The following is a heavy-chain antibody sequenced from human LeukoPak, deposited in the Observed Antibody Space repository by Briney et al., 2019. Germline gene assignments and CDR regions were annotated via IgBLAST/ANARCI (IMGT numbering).Heavy chain of an antibody. CDR2: MNPNSGNT. D-gene: IGHD3-3*01. V-gene: IGHV1-8*01. Sequence: ASVKVSCKASGYTFTSYDINWVRQATGQGLEWMGWMNPNSGNTGYAQKFQGRVTMTRNTSISTAYTELSSLRSEDTAVYYCARGSTPPYYDFWSGYFSYGMDVWGQGTTVTVSS. CDR3: ARGSTPPYYDFWSGYFSYGMDV. J-gene: IGHJ6*02. CDR1: GYTFTSYD.